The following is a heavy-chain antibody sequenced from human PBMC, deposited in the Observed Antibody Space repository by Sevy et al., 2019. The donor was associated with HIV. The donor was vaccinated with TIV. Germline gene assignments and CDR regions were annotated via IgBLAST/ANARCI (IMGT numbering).Heavy chain of an antibody. J-gene: IGHJ4*02. CDR1: GFTFSSFY. CDR3: ARGRYCVDGSCYFDY. Sequence: GGSLRLSCAASGFTFSSFYMTWVRQPPGKGLEWVATINQDANEKYYVDSVKGRFTISRDNAKNSLYLQMNSLRAEDTAVYYCARGRYCVDGSCYFDYWGQGTLVTVSS. CDR2: INQDANEK. D-gene: IGHD2-15*01. V-gene: IGHV3-7*01.